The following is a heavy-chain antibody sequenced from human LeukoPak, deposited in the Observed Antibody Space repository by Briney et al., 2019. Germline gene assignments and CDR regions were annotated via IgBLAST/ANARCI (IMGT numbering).Heavy chain of an antibody. V-gene: IGHV3-33*01. CDR2: IWYDGSNK. J-gene: IGHJ3*02. CDR1: GFTFSSYG. CDR3: ARNSGGYYDDAFDI. D-gene: IGHD3-22*01. Sequence: PWGSLRLSCAASGFTFSSYGMHWVRQAPGKGLEWVAVIWYDGSNKYYADPVKGRFTISRDNSKNTLYLQMNSLRAEDTAVYYCARNSGGYYDDAFDIWGQGTMVTVSS.